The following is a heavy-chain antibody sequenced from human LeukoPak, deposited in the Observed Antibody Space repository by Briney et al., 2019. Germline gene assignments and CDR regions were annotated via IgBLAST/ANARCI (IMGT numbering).Heavy chain of an antibody. Sequence: GGSLRPSCAASGFTFSSYGMHWVRQAPGKGLEWVSYISGGGSSVNYADSVKGRFTISRDNAKNSLYLQMNSLRAEDTALYYCAKDIGLRGYYYGMDVWGQGTTVTVSS. CDR2: ISGGGSSV. CDR1: GFTFSSYG. CDR3: AKDIGLRGYYYGMDV. J-gene: IGHJ6*02. V-gene: IGHV3-48*04. D-gene: IGHD3-16*02.